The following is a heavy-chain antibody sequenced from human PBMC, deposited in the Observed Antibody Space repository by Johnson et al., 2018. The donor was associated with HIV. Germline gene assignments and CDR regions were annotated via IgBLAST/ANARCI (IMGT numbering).Heavy chain of an antibody. D-gene: IGHD6-13*01. Sequence: QVQLVESGGGVVQPGRSLRLSCTASGFTFSNYAMHWVRQAPGKGLEWVAVIWYNGSNKHYAGSVKGRFTISRDNSKNTLYLQMNSLRVEDTAVYYCARDPAAAALRAFDIWGQGTMVTVSS. CDR2: IWYNGSNK. CDR1: GFTFSNYA. CDR3: ARDPAAAALRAFDI. V-gene: IGHV3-33*01. J-gene: IGHJ3*02.